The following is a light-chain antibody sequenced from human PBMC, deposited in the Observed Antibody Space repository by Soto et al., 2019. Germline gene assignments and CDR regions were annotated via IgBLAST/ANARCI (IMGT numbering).Light chain of an antibody. CDR1: QSVRSN. Sequence: EIVLTQSPATLSLSPGERATLSCRASQSVRSNLAWYQQKPGQAPRLLIYDAANRATGIPGRFSGSGPGTDFTLTISNPEPEDFAVYYCQQRSNWPWTFGQGAKVEIK. CDR3: QQRSNWPWT. J-gene: IGKJ1*01. V-gene: IGKV3-11*01. CDR2: DAA.